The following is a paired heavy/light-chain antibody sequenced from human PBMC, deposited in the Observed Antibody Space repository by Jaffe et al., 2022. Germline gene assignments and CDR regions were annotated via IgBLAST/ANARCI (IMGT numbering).Light chain of an antibody. J-gene: IGKJ3*01. Sequence: AIRMTQSPSSFSASTGDRVTITCRASQGISSYLAWYQQKPGKAPKLLIYAASTLQSGVPSRFSGSGSGTDFTLTISCLQSEDFATYYCQQYYSYPPTFGPGTKVDIK. V-gene: IGKV1-8*01. CDR2: AAS. CDR1: QGISSY. CDR3: QQYYSYPPT.
Heavy chain of an antibody. D-gene: IGHD6-13*01. CDR1: GGSFSGYY. CDR2: INHSGST. Sequence: QVQLQQWGAGLLKPSETLSLTCAVYGGSFSGYYWSWIRQPPGKGLEWIGEINHSGSTNYNPSLKSRVTISVDTSKNQFSLKLSSVTAADTAVYYCARGLKVVVPAAIREGQSIAAAGTNYYYYYYMDVWGKGTTVTVSS. CDR3: ARGLKVVVPAAIREGQSIAAAGTNYYYYYYMDV. V-gene: IGHV4-34*01. J-gene: IGHJ6*03.